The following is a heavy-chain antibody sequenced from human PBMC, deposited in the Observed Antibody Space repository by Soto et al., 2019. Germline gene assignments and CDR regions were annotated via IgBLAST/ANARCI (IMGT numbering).Heavy chain of an antibody. V-gene: IGHV1-46*01. CDR3: ARGHIVLMVYALNHGMDV. CDR2: INPSGGST. CDR1: GYAFTSYY. D-gene: IGHD2-8*01. Sequence: ASLKVSCKASGYAFTSYYMHWVRQAPGQGLEWMGIINPSGGSTSYAQKFQGRVTMTRDTSTSTVYMELSSLRSEDTAVYYCARGHIVLMVYALNHGMDVWGQGTTVTVSS. J-gene: IGHJ6*02.